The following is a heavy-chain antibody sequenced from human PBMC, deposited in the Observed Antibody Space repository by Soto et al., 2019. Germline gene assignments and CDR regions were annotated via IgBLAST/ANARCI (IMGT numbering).Heavy chain of an antibody. CDR3: ARRVYSSSRYEDWFHP. J-gene: IGHJ5*02. CDR1: GGTFSSYA. D-gene: IGHD6-13*01. CDR2: IIPIFGTA. V-gene: IGHV1-69*13. Sequence: GASVKVSCKASGGTFSSYAISWVRQAPGQGLEWMGGIIPIFGTANYAQKFQGRVTITADESTSTAYMELSSLRSEDTAVYYCARRVYSSSRYEDWFHPWGQGTLVTVSS.